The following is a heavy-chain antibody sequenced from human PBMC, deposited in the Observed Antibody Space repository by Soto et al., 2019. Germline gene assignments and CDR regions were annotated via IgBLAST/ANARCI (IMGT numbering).Heavy chain of an antibody. D-gene: IGHD6-19*01. CDR1: GYTFTSYD. J-gene: IGHJ4*02. CDR2: MNPNSGNT. Sequence: ASVKVSCKASGYTFTSYDINWVRQATGQGLEWMGWMNPNSGNTGYAQKFQGRVTMTRNTSISTAYMELSSLRSEDTAVYYCAVTGYSSGWYKRWFDYWGQRTLVTVSS. V-gene: IGHV1-8*01. CDR3: AVTGYSSGWYKRWFDY.